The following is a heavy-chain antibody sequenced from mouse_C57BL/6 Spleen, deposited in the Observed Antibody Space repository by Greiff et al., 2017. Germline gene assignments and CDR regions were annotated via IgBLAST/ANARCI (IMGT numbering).Heavy chain of an antibody. CDR3: ASDSGGAMHY. V-gene: IGHV2-6*01. CDR1: GFSLTSYG. J-gene: IGHJ4*01. CDR2: IWGVGST. Sequence: VKLVESGPGLVAPSQSLSITCTVSGFSLTSYGVDWVRQSPGKGLEWLGVIWGVGSTNYNSALKSRLSISKDNSKSQVFLKMNSLQTYDTAMYYCASDSGGAMHYWGQGTSVTVSS. D-gene: IGHD1-3*01.